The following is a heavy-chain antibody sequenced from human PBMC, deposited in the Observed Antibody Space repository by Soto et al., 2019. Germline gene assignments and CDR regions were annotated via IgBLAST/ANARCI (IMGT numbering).Heavy chain of an antibody. CDR3: ARGNDWKSSTFDI. CDR2: VYYSGAT. Sequence: QVQLQESGPGLVKPSETLSLTCTVAGGSLTDHYWNWFRQSPGRGLQWIGYVYYSGATSYNPSLTSRVTTTVDTSKNQFSLMLRSVTAAVTAVYFGARGNDWKSSTFDIWGQGTMVSGSS. D-gene: IGHD2-21*01. V-gene: IGHV4-59*11. J-gene: IGHJ3*02. CDR1: GGSLTDHY.